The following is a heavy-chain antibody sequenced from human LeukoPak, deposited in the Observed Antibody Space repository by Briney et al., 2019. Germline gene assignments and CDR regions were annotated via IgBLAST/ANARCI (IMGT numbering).Heavy chain of an antibody. CDR2: ITSDGNHK. Sequence: GGSLRLSCAASGFTFSNYGIHWVRQAPGKGLEWVAVITSDGNHKYYADSVKGRFTISRDNSKNTLYLQMNSLRTEDTAVYYCASLLLYCSGSTCYSDYWGQGTLVTVSS. D-gene: IGHD2-15*01. CDR1: GFTFSNYG. J-gene: IGHJ4*02. CDR3: ASLLLYCSGSTCYSDY. V-gene: IGHV3-30*03.